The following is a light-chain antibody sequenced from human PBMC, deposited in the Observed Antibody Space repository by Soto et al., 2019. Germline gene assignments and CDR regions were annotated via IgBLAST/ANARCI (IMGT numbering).Light chain of an antibody. J-gene: IGKJ1*01. Sequence: DIQMTQSPSTLSASVVDRVTITCRASQSISSWLAWYQQKPGKAPKLLIYLGSNRASGVPDRFSGSGSGTDFTLKISRVEAEDVGVYYCMQPLQSWTFGQGTKVDIK. CDR1: QSISSW. CDR3: MQPLQSWT. CDR2: LGS. V-gene: IGKV1-5*03.